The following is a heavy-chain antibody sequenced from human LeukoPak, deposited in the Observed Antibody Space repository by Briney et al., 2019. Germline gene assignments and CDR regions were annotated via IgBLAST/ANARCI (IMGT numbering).Heavy chain of an antibody. D-gene: IGHD3-22*01. J-gene: IGHJ4*02. CDR2: IYHSGST. CDR3: ARAPSGYYWGIFDY. Sequence: KPSETLSLTCTVSGYSISSGYYWGWIRQPPGKGLEWIGSIYHSGSTYYNPSLKSRVTISVDTSKNQFSLKLSSVTAADTAVYYCARAPSGYYWGIFDYWGQGTLVTVSS. V-gene: IGHV4-38-2*02. CDR1: GYSISSGYY.